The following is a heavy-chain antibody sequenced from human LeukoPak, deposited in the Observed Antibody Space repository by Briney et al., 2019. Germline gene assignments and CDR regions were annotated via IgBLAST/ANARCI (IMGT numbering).Heavy chain of an antibody. Sequence: SETLSLTCTVSGGSITSDGSYRGWIRQPPRKGLEWIGSIYYSGATYYNPSLKSRVTISVDTSKNQFSLKLSSVTAADTALYYCARCRSGTRWAVSIDFWGQGTLVTVSS. V-gene: IGHV4-39*01. CDR3: ARCRSGTRWAVSIDF. D-gene: IGHD3-10*01. CDR2: IYYSGAT. CDR1: GGSITSDGSY. J-gene: IGHJ4*02.